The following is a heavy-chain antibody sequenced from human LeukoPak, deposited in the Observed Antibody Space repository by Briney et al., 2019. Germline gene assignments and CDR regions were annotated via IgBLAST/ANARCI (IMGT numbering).Heavy chain of an antibody. J-gene: IGHJ4*02. CDR2: SSGSGGST. CDR1: GFTFSSEA. V-gene: IGHV3-23*01. D-gene: IGHD6-13*01. CDR3: ARPLIADDAFDY. Sequence: GGSLTLSCPASGFTFSSEAMSWVRQAPGKGLEWFSASSGSGGSTYYADSVKGRFTISRDNSKNTLYLQMNSLRAEDTAVYYCARPLIADDAFDYWGQGTLVTVSS.